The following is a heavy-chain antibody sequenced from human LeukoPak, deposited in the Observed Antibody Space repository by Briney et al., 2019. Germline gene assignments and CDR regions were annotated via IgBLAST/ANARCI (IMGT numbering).Heavy chain of an antibody. V-gene: IGHV1-69*04. Sequence: ASVKVSCKASGGTFSSYAISWVRQAPGQGLEWMGRIIPILGIANYAQKFQGRVTITADKSTSTAYMELSSLRSEDTAVYYCARATSLVLGGHWFDPWGQGTLVTVSS. J-gene: IGHJ5*02. CDR3: ARATSLVLGGHWFDP. CDR2: IIPILGIA. D-gene: IGHD3-22*01. CDR1: GGTFSSYA.